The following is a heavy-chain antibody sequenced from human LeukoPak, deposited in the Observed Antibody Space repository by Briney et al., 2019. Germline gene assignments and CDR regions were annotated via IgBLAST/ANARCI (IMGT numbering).Heavy chain of an antibody. CDR3: AKEAQGCSITSCYFDS. V-gene: IGHV3-23*01. Sequence: GGSLRLSCATFGFTFSSYGMTWVRQAPGKGLEWVSAISGSGGNTYYADSVKGRFTISRDNSKNTLFLQMNSLRAEDTAVYYCAKEAQGCSITSCYFDSWGQGNLVTVSS. CDR1: GFTFSSYG. D-gene: IGHD2-2*01. J-gene: IGHJ4*02. CDR2: ISGSGGNT.